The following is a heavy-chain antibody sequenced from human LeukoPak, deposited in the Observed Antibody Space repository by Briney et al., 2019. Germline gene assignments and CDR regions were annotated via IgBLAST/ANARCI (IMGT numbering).Heavy chain of an antibody. Sequence: SETLSLTCAVYGGSFSGYYWSWIRQPPGKGLEWIGEINHSGSTNYNPSLKSRVTISVDTSKNQFSLKLSSVTAADTAVYYCATWGVATNYFDYWGQGTLVTVSS. J-gene: IGHJ4*02. CDR1: GGSFSGYY. D-gene: IGHD5-12*01. CDR2: INHSGST. CDR3: ATWGVATNYFDY. V-gene: IGHV4-34*01.